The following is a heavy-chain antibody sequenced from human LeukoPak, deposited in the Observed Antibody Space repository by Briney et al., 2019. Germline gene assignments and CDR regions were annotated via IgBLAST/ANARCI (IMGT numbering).Heavy chain of an antibody. CDR2: IYYSGST. D-gene: IGHD6-13*01. CDR1: GGSFSGYY. V-gene: IGHV4-34*01. J-gene: IGHJ6*03. Sequence: PSETLSLSCAVYGGSFSGYYWSWIRQPPGKGLEWIGSIYYSGSTYYNPSLKSRVTISVDTSKNQFSLKLSSVTAADTAVYYCAREASSSSWLYYYYYYMDVWGKGTTVTVSS. CDR3: AREASSSSWLYYYYYYMDV.